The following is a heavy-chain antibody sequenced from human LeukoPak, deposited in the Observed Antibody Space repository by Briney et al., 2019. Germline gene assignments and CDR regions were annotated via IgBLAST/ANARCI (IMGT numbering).Heavy chain of an antibody. V-gene: IGHV3-7*01. CDR1: GLIFPNYW. D-gene: IGHD3-16*01. Sequence: GGSLRLSCAASGLIFPNYWMNWVRQTPAKGLEWVANVKQDGIEKNYLGSVVGRFTISRDNAKSLLYLHLNSPRAEDTAVYFCAGGQGWLITHWGQGALVTVSS. CDR3: AGGQGWLITH. J-gene: IGHJ4*02. CDR2: VKQDGIEK.